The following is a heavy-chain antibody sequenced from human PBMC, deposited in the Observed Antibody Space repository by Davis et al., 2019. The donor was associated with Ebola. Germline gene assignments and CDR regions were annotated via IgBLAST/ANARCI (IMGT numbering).Heavy chain of an antibody. D-gene: IGHD2-15*01. V-gene: IGHV4-38-2*02. CDR2: IYHSGST. Sequence: MPGGSLRLSCTVSGYSISSGYYWGWIRQPPGKGLEWIGSIYHSGSTYYNPSLKSRVTISVDTSKNQFSLKLSSVTAADTAVYYCARDCSGSYYYYGMDVWGQGTTVTVSS. J-gene: IGHJ6*02. CDR1: GYSISSGYY. CDR3: ARDCSGSYYYYGMDV.